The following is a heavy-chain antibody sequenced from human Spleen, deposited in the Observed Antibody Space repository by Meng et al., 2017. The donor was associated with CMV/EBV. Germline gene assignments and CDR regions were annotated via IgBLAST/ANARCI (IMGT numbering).Heavy chain of an antibody. Sequence: ASVKVSCKASGYTFTSYAMHWVRQAPGQRLEWMGWSNAGNGNTKYSQEFQGRVTITRDTSASTAYMELSSLRSDDTAVYYCAADFSGGVVFDYWGQGTLVTVSS. J-gene: IGHJ4*02. CDR2: SNAGNGNT. D-gene: IGHD3-10*01. CDR3: AADFSGGVVFDY. V-gene: IGHV1-3*02. CDR1: GYTFTSYA.